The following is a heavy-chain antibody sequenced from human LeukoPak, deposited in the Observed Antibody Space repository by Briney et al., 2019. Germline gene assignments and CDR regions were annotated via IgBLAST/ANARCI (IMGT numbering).Heavy chain of an antibody. CDR2: IYYSGST. Sequence: SETLSLTCTVSGGSISSSSYYWGWIRQPPGKGLEWIGSIYYSGSTYYNPSLKSRVTISVDTSKNQFSLKLSSVTAADTAVYYCARQCSTPYGDFLDYWGQGTLVTVSS. CDR3: ARQCSTPYGDFLDY. J-gene: IGHJ4*02. V-gene: IGHV4-39*01. CDR1: GGSISSSSYY. D-gene: IGHD4-17*01.